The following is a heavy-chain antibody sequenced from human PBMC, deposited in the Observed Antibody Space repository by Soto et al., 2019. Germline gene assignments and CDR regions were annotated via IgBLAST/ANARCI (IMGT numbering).Heavy chain of an antibody. D-gene: IGHD3-22*01. Sequence: PGGSLRLSCAASGFTFSSYAMHWVRQAPGKGLEWVAVISYDGSNKYYADSVKGRFTISRDNSKNTLYLQMNSLRAEDTAVYYCARDSRFLNYYDSSYDPPAFDIWGQGTMVTVS. J-gene: IGHJ3*02. CDR1: GFTFSSYA. CDR2: ISYDGSNK. V-gene: IGHV3-30-3*01. CDR3: ARDSRFLNYYDSSYDPPAFDI.